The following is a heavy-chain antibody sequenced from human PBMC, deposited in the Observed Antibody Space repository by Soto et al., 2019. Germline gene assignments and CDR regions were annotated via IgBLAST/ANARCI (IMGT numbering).Heavy chain of an antibody. V-gene: IGHV4-59*01. J-gene: IGHJ6*04. CDR1: GGSISSYY. Sequence: SETLSLTCTVSGGSISSYYCSWIRLPPGKVLECIGYIYSSASPNYPPSLKSRVTISVDPSKNQFSLKLSSVTAADTAVYHCASDLRYYDLWSGLPAPDVWGNGTTVTGSS. CDR2: IYSSASP. CDR3: ASDLRYYDLWSGLPAPDV. D-gene: IGHD3-3*01.